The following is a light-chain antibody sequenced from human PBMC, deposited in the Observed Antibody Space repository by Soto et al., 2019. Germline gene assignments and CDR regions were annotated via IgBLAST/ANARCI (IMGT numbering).Light chain of an antibody. J-gene: IGKJ1*01. CDR1: QSIDNW. Sequence: DIQMTQSPSTLSASVGDRVTITCLVSQSIDNWLAWYQQKPGKVPNLLIYKASSLQSGVPSRFSGSGSGTEFTLTISTLQPDDFATYYCQQYKTYRTFGQGTKVDIK. V-gene: IGKV1-5*03. CDR3: QQYKTYRT. CDR2: KAS.